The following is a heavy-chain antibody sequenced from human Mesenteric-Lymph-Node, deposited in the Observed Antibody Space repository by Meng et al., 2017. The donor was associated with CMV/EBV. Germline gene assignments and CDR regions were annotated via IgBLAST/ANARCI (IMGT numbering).Heavy chain of an antibody. CDR3: ARDRTCNSPVCYKVGLGWCDP. V-gene: IGHV1-69*13. D-gene: IGHD2-2*02. J-gene: IGHJ5*02. CDR1: GGTFTNYA. Sequence: SVKVSCKASGGTFTNYAISWVRQAPGQGLEWMGGIFPMFGTTNYAQKFLGRVTITADESTSTAYMHLSSLRSDDTAVYYCARDRTCNSPVCYKVGLGWCDPWGQGTLVTVSS. CDR2: IFPMFGTT.